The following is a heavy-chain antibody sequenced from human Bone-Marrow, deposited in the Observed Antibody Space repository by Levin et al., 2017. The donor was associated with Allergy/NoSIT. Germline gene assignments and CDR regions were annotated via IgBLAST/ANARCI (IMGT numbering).Heavy chain of an antibody. CDR3: ARDLGYLGLLNWFDS. D-gene: IGHD2-2*03. CDR1: GDTFSSNS. V-gene: IGHV1-69*06. Sequence: PGGSLRLSCTASGDTFSSNSISWVRQAPGQGLEWMGGLIPIFGTPNYAQKFQDRLTITADTSMTTAFMELSSLRLEDTAVYYCARDLGYLGLLNWFDSWGQGTVVIVSS. CDR2: LIPIFGTP. J-gene: IGHJ5*01.